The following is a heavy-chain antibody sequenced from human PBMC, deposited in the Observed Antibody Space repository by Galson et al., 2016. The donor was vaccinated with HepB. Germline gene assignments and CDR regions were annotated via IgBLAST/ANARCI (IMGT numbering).Heavy chain of an antibody. CDR2: IKSKADGGTT. J-gene: IGHJ4*02. Sequence: SLRLSCAVSGTTFSNAWMTWVRQAPGKGLEWVGRIKSKADGGTTDYAAPVKGRFTISRNDSMNTLYLQVNSLKTEDTAVYYCTTEGDYWGQGTLVTVSS. CDR3: TTEGDY. V-gene: IGHV3-15*01. CDR1: GTTFSNAW.